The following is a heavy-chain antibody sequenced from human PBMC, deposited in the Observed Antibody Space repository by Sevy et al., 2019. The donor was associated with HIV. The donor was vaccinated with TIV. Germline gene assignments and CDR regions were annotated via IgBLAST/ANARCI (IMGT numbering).Heavy chain of an antibody. Sequence: GSLRLSCAASGFTFSNAWMSWVRQAPGKGLEWVRRIKSKTDGGTTDYAAPVKGRFTISRDDSKNTLYLQMNSLKTEDTAVYYCTTEPPHSDWGQGTLVTVSS. J-gene: IGHJ4*02. D-gene: IGHD2-21*01. CDR1: GFTFSNAW. CDR3: TTEPPHSD. V-gene: IGHV3-15*01. CDR2: IKSKTDGGTT.